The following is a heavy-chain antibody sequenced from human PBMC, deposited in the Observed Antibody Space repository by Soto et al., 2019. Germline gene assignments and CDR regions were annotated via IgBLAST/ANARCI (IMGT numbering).Heavy chain of an antibody. CDR1: GGSISSSNW. J-gene: IGHJ4*02. D-gene: IGHD3-9*01. V-gene: IGHV4-4*02. CDR3: ARVSYDILTGYRTVDY. Sequence: PSETLSLTCAVSGGSISSSNWWSWVRQPPGKGLEWIGEIYHSGSTNYNPSLKSRVTISVDKSKNQFSLKLSSVTAADTAVYYCARVSYDILTGYRTVDYWGQGTLVTVS. CDR2: IYHSGST.